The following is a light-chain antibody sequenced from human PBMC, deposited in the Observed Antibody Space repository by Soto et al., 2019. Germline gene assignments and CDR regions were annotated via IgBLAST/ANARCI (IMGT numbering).Light chain of an antibody. Sequence: EIRFTKSPATVSFSPGERSTLSCMASQSFGLYLSWYQQKHGQAPRLLIYDTSNRAPGIPARFSGSASGTDFTLTISSLEPEDFAVYYCQQRSNWPHTFGQGTRLE. CDR1: QSFGLY. J-gene: IGKJ5*01. CDR2: DTS. V-gene: IGKV3-11*01. CDR3: QQRSNWPHT.